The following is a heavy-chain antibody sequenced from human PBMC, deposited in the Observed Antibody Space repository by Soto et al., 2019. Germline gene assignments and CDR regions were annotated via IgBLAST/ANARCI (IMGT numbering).Heavy chain of an antibody. Sequence: SETVSLTCTVSGGSISSYYWSWIRRPPGKGLEWIGYIYYSGSTNYNPSLKSRVTISVDTSKNQFSLKLSSVTAADTALYYCARRYGYSFDYWGQGTLVTVSS. CDR2: IYYSGST. J-gene: IGHJ4*02. CDR3: ARRYGYSFDY. CDR1: GGSISSYY. D-gene: IGHD1-1*01. V-gene: IGHV4-59*08.